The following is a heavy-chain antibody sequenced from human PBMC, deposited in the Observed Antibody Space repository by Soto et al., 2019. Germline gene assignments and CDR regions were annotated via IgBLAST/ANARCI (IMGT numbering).Heavy chain of an antibody. Sequence: QVQLVESGGGVVQPGRSLRLSCAASGFTFSSYGMHWVRQAPGKGLEWVAVISYDGSNKYYADSVKGRFTISRDNSKNTLYLQMNSLRAEDTAVYYCACRDGYNSAYFDYWGQGTLVTVSS. J-gene: IGHJ4*02. D-gene: IGHD5-12*01. V-gene: IGHV3-30*03. CDR2: ISYDGSNK. CDR1: GFTFSSYG. CDR3: ACRDGYNSAYFDY.